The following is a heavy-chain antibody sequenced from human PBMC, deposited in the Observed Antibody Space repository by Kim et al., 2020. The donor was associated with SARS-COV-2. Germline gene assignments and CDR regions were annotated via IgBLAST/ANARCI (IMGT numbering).Heavy chain of an antibody. CDR3: ARGRNRIGDSSFGFDP. V-gene: IGHV4-31*03. Sequence: SETLSLTCTVSGGSISSGGYYWSWIRQHPGKGLEWIGYIYYSGSTYYNPSLKSRVTISVDTSKNQFSLKLSSVTAADTAVYYCARGRNRIGDSSFGFDPWGQGTLVTVSS. D-gene: IGHD6-13*01. J-gene: IGHJ5*02. CDR2: IYYSGST. CDR1: GGSISSGGYY.